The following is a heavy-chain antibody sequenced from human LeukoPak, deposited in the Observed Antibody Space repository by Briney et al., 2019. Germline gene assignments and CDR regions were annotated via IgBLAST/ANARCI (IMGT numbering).Heavy chain of an antibody. Sequence: PSETLSLTCTVSGGSISSYYLYWIRQPAGKGLEWIGRIYTSGSTNYNSSLQSRVTMSVDTSKNQFSLKLSSGTAADTAVYFCARGSYSGYGWLDCWGQGTLVTVSS. J-gene: IGHJ4*02. CDR2: IYTSGST. CDR3: ARGSYSGYGWLDC. V-gene: IGHV4-4*07. CDR1: GGSISSYY. D-gene: IGHD5-12*01.